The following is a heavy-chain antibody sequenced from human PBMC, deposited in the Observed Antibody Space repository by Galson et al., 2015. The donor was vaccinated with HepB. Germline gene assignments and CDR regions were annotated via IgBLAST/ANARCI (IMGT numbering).Heavy chain of an antibody. CDR1: GVTFSSYA. V-gene: IGHV1-69*13. J-gene: IGHJ4*02. CDR3: ARRGQTRRYYFDY. CDR2: ISPIFGTA. Sequence: SVKVSCKASGVTFSSYAMSWVRQAPGQGLEWMGGISPIFGTANYAQKFQGRVTITADESTSTAYMELSSLRSEDTAVYYCARRGQTRRYYFDYWGQGTLVTVSS. D-gene: IGHD3-16*01.